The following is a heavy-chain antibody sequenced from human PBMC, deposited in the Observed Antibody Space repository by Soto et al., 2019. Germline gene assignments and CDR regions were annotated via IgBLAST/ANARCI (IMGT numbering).Heavy chain of an antibody. V-gene: IGHV3-9*01. CDR1: GFTFDDYA. Sequence: GGSLRLSCAASGFTFDDYAMHWVRQAPGKGLEWVSGISWNSGSIGYADSVEGRFTISRDNAKNSLYLQMNSLRAEDTALYYCAKDILAAGNFDYWGQGTLVTVSS. CDR3: AKDILAAGNFDY. CDR2: ISWNSGSI. J-gene: IGHJ4*02. D-gene: IGHD6-13*01.